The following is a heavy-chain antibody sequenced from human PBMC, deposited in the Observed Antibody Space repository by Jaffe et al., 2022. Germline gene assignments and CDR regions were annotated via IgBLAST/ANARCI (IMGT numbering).Heavy chain of an antibody. CDR2: ISPYDGHT. D-gene: IGHD3-22*01. V-gene: IGHV1-18*01. J-gene: IGHJ3*02. CDR1: GYTFNKYG. CDR3: AINMIQGFVAAFDI. Sequence: QVQLVQSGTEVKKPGASVKVPCKASGYTFNKYGINWVRQAPGQGLEWMGWISPYDGHTNYIQKFQGRVTMTTETSTGTAYMELRSLTSDDTAVYYCAINMIQGFVAAFDIWGQGTMVTVSS.